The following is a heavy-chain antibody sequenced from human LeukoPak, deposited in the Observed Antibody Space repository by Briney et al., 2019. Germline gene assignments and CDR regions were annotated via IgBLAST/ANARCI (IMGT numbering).Heavy chain of an antibody. CDR3: ARDQQYTIFGVVIIHNWFDP. Sequence: PSETLSLTCTVSGGSISSSSYYWGCIRQPPGKGLEWIGSIYYSGSTYYNPSLKSRVTISVDTSKNQFSLKLSSVTAADTAVYYCARDQQYTIFGVVIIHNWFDPWGQGTLVTVSS. D-gene: IGHD3-3*01. V-gene: IGHV4-39*07. CDR1: GGSISSSSYY. J-gene: IGHJ5*02. CDR2: IYYSGST.